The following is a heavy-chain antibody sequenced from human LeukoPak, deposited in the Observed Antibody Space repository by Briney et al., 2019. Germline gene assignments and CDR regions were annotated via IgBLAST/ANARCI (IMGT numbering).Heavy chain of an antibody. J-gene: IGHJ5*02. CDR3: ARGAYGDPRPFDP. D-gene: IGHD4-17*01. Sequence: GGSLRLSCAASGFTLSRYSMNWVRQAPGKGLEWVAVISYDGSREYYADSVKGRFTISRDNSKNTLFLQMNSLRAEDTSVYYCARGAYGDPRPFDPWGQGSLVTVSS. CDR2: ISYDGSRE. V-gene: IGHV3-30*03. CDR1: GFTLSRYS.